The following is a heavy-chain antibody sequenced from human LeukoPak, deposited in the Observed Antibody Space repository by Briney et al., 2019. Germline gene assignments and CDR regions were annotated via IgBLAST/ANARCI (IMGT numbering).Heavy chain of an antibody. V-gene: IGHV1-69*10. CDR2: IIPVLDMA. CDR1: GGTFNSYA. Sequence: ASVTVSCTASGGTFNSYAISWVRQAPGQGLEWMGGIIPVLDMANHAEEFQARVTISADKSTSTAYMELSSLRSEDTAVYYCARDRLDYGDSYTLDSWGQGTLVTASS. D-gene: IGHD4-17*01. CDR3: ARDRLDYGDSYTLDS. J-gene: IGHJ4*02.